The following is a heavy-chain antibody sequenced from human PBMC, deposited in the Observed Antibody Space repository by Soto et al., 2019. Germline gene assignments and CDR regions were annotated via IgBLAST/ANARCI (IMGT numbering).Heavy chain of an antibody. J-gene: IGHJ3*02. CDR3: ARGWLGSYLLNDAFDI. D-gene: IGHD1-26*01. V-gene: IGHV4-31*03. CDR1: GGSISSGGYY. Sequence: NPSETLSLTCTVSGGSISSGGYYWSWIRQHPGKGLEWIGYIYYSGSTYYNPSLKSRVTISVDTSKNQFSLKLSSVTAADTAVYYCARGWLGSYLLNDAFDIWGQGTMVTVSS. CDR2: IYYSGST.